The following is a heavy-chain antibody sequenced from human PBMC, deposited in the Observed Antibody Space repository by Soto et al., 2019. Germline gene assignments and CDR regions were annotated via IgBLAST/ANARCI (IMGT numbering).Heavy chain of an antibody. CDR2: INAGNGNT. CDR3: ARDDCTNGVCYTGNWFDP. D-gene: IGHD2-8*01. V-gene: IGHV1-3*01. J-gene: IGHJ5*02. Sequence: GASVKVSFKASGYTFTSYAMHWVRQAPGQRLEWMGWINAGNGNTKYSQKFQGRVTITRDTSASTAYMELSSLRSEDTAVYYCARDDCTNGVCYTGNWFDPWGQGTLVTVSS. CDR1: GYTFTSYA.